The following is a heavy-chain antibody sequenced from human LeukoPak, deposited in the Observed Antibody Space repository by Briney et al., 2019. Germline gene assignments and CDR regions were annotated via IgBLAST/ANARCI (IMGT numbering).Heavy chain of an antibody. CDR2: ISSSSSYI. Sequence: NSGGFLRLSCAASGFTFSSYSMNWVRQAPGKGLEWVSSISSSSSYIYYADSVKGRFTISRDNAKNSLYLQMNSLRAEDTAVYYCARAIVRRYGMDVWGQGTTVTVSS. V-gene: IGHV3-21*01. CDR1: GFTFSSYS. D-gene: IGHD3-16*02. CDR3: ARAIVRRYGMDV. J-gene: IGHJ6*02.